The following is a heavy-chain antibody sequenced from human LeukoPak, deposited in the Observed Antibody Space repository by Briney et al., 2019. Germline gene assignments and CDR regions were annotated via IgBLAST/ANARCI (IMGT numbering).Heavy chain of an antibody. CDR3: AKAGDGYNYVFGDY. CDR1: GFTFSSYA. CDR2: ISGSGGST. V-gene: IGHV3-23*01. D-gene: IGHD5-24*01. Sequence: GASLRLSCAASGFTFSSYAMSWVRQAPGKGLEWVSAISGSGGSTYYADSVKGRFTTSRDNSKNTLYLQMNSLRAEDTAVYYCAKAGDGYNYVFGDYWGQGTLVTVSS. J-gene: IGHJ4*02.